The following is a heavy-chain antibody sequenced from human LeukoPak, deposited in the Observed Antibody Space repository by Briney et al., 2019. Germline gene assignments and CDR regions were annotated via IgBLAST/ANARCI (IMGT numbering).Heavy chain of an antibody. Sequence: GGSLRLSCAASGFTFSSYSMNWVRQAPGKGLEWVSYISSSSSTIYYADSVKGRFTISRDNAKNSLYLQMNSLRAEDTAVCYCASPFSDAFDIWGQGTMVTVSS. V-gene: IGHV3-48*01. CDR2: ISSSSSTI. CDR1: GFTFSSYS. J-gene: IGHJ3*02. CDR3: ASPFSDAFDI.